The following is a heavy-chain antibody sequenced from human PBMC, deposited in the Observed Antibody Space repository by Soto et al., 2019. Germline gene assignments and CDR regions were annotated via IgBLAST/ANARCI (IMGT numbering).Heavy chain of an antibody. J-gene: IGHJ6*02. V-gene: IGHV4-34*01. Sequence: PSETLSLTCAVYGGSFSGYYWSWIRQPPGKGLEWIGEINHSGSTNYNPSLKSRVTISVDTSKNQFSLKLSSVTAADTAVYYCARCRGRDLAYSSREQRRNYYYYGMDVWGQGTTVTVSS. D-gene: IGHD6-13*01. CDR1: GGSFSGYY. CDR2: INHSGST. CDR3: ARCRGRDLAYSSREQRRNYYYYGMDV.